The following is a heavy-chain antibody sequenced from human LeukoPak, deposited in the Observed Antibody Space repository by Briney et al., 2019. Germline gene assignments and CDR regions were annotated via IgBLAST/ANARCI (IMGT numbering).Heavy chain of an antibody. CDR3: ARPSGSYYYDAFDI. Sequence: GGSLRLSCAASGFIFSSYAMNWVRQAPGKGLVWVSRINSDGSSTSYADSVKGRFTISRDNAKNTLYLQMNSLRAEDTAVYYCARPSGSYYYDAFDIWGQGTMVTVSS. J-gene: IGHJ3*02. CDR2: INSDGSST. CDR1: GFIFSSYA. D-gene: IGHD3-10*01. V-gene: IGHV3-74*01.